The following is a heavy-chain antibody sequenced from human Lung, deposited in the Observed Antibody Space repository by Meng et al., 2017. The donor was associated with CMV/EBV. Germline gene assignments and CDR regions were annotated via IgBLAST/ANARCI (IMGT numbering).Heavy chain of an antibody. D-gene: IGHD6-13*01. V-gene: IGHV1-18*01. CDR2: ISAYNGNT. Sequence: ASXXVSXKASGYTFTSYGISWVRQAPGQGLEWMGWISAYNGNTNYAQKLQGRVTMTTDTSTSTAYMELRSLRSDDTAVYYCARDGIAAAGLYGMDVWGQGXTVTVSS. J-gene: IGHJ6*02. CDR3: ARDGIAAAGLYGMDV. CDR1: GYTFTSYG.